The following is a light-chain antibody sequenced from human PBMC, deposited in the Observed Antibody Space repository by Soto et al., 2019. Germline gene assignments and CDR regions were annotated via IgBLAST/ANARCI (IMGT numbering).Light chain of an antibody. CDR3: SSYTGSSTDV. V-gene: IGLV2-14*01. J-gene: IGLJ1*01. Sequence: QSALTQPASVSGSPGQSITISCTGTSSDVGGYDYVSWYQQHPGKVPKLLIYEVTNRPSGVSNRFSASKSGNTASLTISGLQAEDEADYYCSSYTGSSTDVFGSGTKVTVL. CDR2: EVT. CDR1: SSDVGGYDY.